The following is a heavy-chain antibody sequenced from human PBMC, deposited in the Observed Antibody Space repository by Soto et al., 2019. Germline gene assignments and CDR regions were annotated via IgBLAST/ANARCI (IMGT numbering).Heavy chain of an antibody. CDR1: GYTFTSYA. D-gene: IGHD5-12*01. J-gene: IGHJ6*02. CDR2: INAGNGNT. Sequence: ASVKLSCKASGYTFTSYAMHWVRQAPGQRLEWMGWINAGNGNTKYSQKFQGRVTITRDTSASTAYMELSSLRSEDTAVYYCARDGDKMATKNYYYYYGMDVWGQGTTVTVSS. CDR3: ARDGDKMATKNYYYYYGMDV. V-gene: IGHV1-3*01.